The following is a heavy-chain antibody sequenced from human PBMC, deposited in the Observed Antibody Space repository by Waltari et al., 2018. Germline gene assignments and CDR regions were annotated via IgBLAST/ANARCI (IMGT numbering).Heavy chain of an antibody. Sequence: QVQLQESGPGLVKPSETLSLTCTVSGGSVSSGSYYWSWIRQPPGKGLEWIGYIYYSGSTNYNPSLKSRVTIAVDTSKNQFSLKLSSVTAADTAVYYCARDGDSSSWGRVDPWGQGTLVTVSS. D-gene: IGHD6-13*01. CDR3: ARDGDSSSWGRVDP. V-gene: IGHV4-61*01. CDR1: GGSVSSGSYY. J-gene: IGHJ5*02. CDR2: IYYSGST.